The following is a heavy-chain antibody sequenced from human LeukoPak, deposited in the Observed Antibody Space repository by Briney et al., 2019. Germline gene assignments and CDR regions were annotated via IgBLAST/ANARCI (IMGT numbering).Heavy chain of an antibody. CDR2: IIPILGIA. V-gene: IGHV1-69*04. Sequence: ASVKVSCKASGGTFSSYAISWVRQAPGQGLEWMGRIIPILGIANYAQKFQGRVTITADKSTSTAYVELSSLRSEDTAVYYCAEGFQNSYGYSWGQGTLVTVSS. D-gene: IGHD5-18*01. J-gene: IGHJ4*02. CDR3: AEGFQNSYGYS. CDR1: GGTFSSYA.